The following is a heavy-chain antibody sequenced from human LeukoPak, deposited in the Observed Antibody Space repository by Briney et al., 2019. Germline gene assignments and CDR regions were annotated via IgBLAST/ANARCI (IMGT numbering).Heavy chain of an antibody. CDR2: ISYSGST. Sequence: SETLSLTCTASGGSISSYYWSWIRQPPGKGLEWIGYISYSGSTDYNPSLKSRVTISLDTSKNQFSLRLSSVTAADTAVYYCARETRLHSGSYSNDAFDIWGQGTMVTVSS. V-gene: IGHV4-59*01. CDR3: ARETRLHSGSYSNDAFDI. D-gene: IGHD1-26*01. J-gene: IGHJ3*02. CDR1: GGSISSYY.